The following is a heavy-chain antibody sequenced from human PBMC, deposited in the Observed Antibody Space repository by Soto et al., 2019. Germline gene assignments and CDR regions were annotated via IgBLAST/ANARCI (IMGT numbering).Heavy chain of an antibody. CDR2: IYYSGST. V-gene: IGHV4-59*01. CDR3: ARDGSPDYYDSSGYYYGMEV. CDR1: GGSISSYY. Sequence: TSETLSLTCTVSGGSISSYYWSWIRQPPGKGLEWIGYIYYSGSTNYNPSLKSRVTISVDTSKNQFSLKLSSVTAADTAVYYCARDGSPDYYDSSGYYYGMEVWGQGTSVTVSS. J-gene: IGHJ6*02. D-gene: IGHD3-22*01.